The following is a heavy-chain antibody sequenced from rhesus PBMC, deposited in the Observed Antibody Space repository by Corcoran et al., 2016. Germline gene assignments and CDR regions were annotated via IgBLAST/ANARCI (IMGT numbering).Heavy chain of an antibody. D-gene: IGHD6-13*01. CDR3: ARPYSSWTDDAFDF. V-gene: IGHV4-106*01. J-gene: IGHJ3*01. CDR2: IYGSGGGT. CDR1: GGSISDDYY. Sequence: QVQLQESGPGLVKPSETLSLTCAVSGGSISDDYYWSWIRQPPGKGLEWIGYIYGSGGGTNYNPSLKTRVPISIDTSKTQFSLKLSSVTAADTAVYYCARPYSSWTDDAFDFWGQGLRVTVSS.